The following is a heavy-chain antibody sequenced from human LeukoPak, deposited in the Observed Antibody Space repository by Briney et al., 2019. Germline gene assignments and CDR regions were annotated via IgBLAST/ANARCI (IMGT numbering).Heavy chain of an antibody. Sequence: GGSLRLSCAASGFTFSSYAMHWVRQAPGKGLEWVAVISYDGSNKYYADSVKGRFTISRDNSKNTLYLQMNSLRAEDTAVYYCARDRSSWDYWGQGTLVTVSS. CDR2: ISYDGSNK. CDR1: GFTFSSYA. V-gene: IGHV3-30-3*01. CDR3: ARDRSSWDY. J-gene: IGHJ4*02. D-gene: IGHD6-13*01.